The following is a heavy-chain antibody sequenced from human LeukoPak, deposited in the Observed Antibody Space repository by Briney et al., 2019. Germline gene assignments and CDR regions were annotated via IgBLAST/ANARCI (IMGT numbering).Heavy chain of an antibody. CDR3: ARSLDYYGSGTYFTDKFYFDY. D-gene: IGHD3-10*01. V-gene: IGHV3-64*01. J-gene: IGHJ4*02. Sequence: PGGSLRLSCAASGFTFSDYAMHWVRQAPGKGLEHLSLISDNGVSTYYANSVKGRFTISRDNSKNTLYLQMGSLRAEDMAVYYCARSLDYYGSGTYFTDKFYFDYWGQGTLVTVSS. CDR1: GFTFSDYA. CDR2: ISDNGVST.